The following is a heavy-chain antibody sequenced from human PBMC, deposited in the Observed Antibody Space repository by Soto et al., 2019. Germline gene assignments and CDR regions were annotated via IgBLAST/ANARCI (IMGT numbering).Heavy chain of an antibody. Sequence: LSLTCTVSGGSISSHYWSWIRQPAGKGLEWIGRIYSSGSTNYNPSLKSRVTMSVDTSKNQFSLKLNSVTAADTAVYYCARTSIAALGGWFDPWGQGTLVTVSS. CDR1: GGSISSHY. CDR3: ARTSIAALGGWFDP. D-gene: IGHD6-6*01. V-gene: IGHV4-4*07. J-gene: IGHJ5*02. CDR2: IYSSGST.